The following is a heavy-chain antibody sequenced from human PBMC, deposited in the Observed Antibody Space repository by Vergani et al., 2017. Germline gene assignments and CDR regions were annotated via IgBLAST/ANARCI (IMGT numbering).Heavy chain of an antibody. CDR1: GGTFSSYT. J-gene: IGHJ4*02. D-gene: IGHD3-10*01. CDR3: AMSYGSGSYYNH. CDR2: ISGSGGST. V-gene: IGHV3-23*04. Sequence: VQLVQSGAEVKKPGSSVKVSCKASGGTFSSYTISWVRQAPGKGLEWVSAISGSGGSTYYADSVKGRFTISRDNSKNTLYLQMNSLRAEDTAVYYCAMSYGSGSYYNHWGQGTLVTVSS.